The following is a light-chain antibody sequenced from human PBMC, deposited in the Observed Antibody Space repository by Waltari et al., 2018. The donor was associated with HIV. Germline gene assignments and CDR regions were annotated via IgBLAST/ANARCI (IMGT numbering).Light chain of an antibody. CDR3: QTWGAGILV. CDR1: GGPSNYA. CDR2: LNSDGSH. Sequence: QLVLTQSPSASASLGASVKPTCTLSGGPSNYAIALHQQQPEKGPRYLMNLNSDGSHSKGDGIPDRFSGSSSGPERYLTSSSLRSEDEGDYYCQTWGAGILVFGGGTKLTVL. V-gene: IGLV4-69*01. J-gene: IGLJ3*02.